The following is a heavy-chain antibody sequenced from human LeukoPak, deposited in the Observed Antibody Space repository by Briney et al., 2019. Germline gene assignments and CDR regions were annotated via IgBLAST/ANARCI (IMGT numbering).Heavy chain of an antibody. Sequence: ASVKVSCKASGYTFTSYGISWVRQAPGQGLEWMGWINSKSGGTNYAQKFQGRVAMTRDTSISTAYMELSRLRSGGTAVYYCARGGDYYDSSGYYDDAFDIWGQGTMVTVSS. V-gene: IGHV1-2*02. CDR1: GYTFTSYG. CDR3: ARGGDYYDSSGYYDDAFDI. J-gene: IGHJ3*02. CDR2: INSKSGGT. D-gene: IGHD3-22*01.